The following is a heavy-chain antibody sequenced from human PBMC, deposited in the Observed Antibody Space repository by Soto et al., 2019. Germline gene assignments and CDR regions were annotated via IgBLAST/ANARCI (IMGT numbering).Heavy chain of an antibody. Sequence: QVQLVESGGGVVQPGRSLRLSCAASGFTFSSYGMHWVRQAPGKGLEWVAVISYDGSNKYYADSVKGRFTISRDNSKNTLYLQMNSLRAEDTAVYYCAKGPYSSSWYFPHYYYGMDVWGQGTTVTVSS. CDR2: ISYDGSNK. D-gene: IGHD6-13*01. J-gene: IGHJ6*02. V-gene: IGHV3-30*18. CDR1: GFTFSSYG. CDR3: AKGPYSSSWYFPHYYYGMDV.